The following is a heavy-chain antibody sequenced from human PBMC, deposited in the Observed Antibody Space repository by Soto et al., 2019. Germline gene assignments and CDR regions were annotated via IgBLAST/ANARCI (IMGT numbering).Heavy chain of an antibody. CDR2: IIPIFGTA. CDR1: GGTFSSYA. V-gene: IGHV1-69*06. CDR3: ARDPVAYSSGSDY. D-gene: IGHD6-19*01. Sequence: SVKVSCKASGGTFSSYAISWVRQAPGQGLEWMGGIIPIFGTANYAQKFRGRVTITADKSTSTAYMELSSLRSEDTAVYYCARDPVAYSSGSDYWGQGTLVTVSS. J-gene: IGHJ4*02.